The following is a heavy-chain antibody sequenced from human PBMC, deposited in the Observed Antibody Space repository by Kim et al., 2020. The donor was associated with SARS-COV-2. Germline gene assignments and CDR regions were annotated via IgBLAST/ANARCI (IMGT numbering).Heavy chain of an antibody. CDR1: GFTFSSYS. D-gene: IGHD6-19*01. J-gene: IGHJ4*02. CDR3: ARTRDSGWSYFDY. Sequence: GGSLRLSCAASGFTFSSYSMNWVRQAPGKGLEWVSSISSSSSYIYYADSVKGRFTISRDNAKNSLYLQMNSLRAEDTAVYYCARTRDSGWSYFDYWGQGTLVTASS. CDR2: ISSSSSYI. V-gene: IGHV3-21*01.